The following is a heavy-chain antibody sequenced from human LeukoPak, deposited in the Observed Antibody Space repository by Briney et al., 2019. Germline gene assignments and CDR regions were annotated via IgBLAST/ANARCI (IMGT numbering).Heavy chain of an antibody. CDR1: GGSFSGYY. CDR3: ARGLTVPARRCMGY. V-gene: IGHV4-34*01. D-gene: IGHD6-6*01. J-gene: IGHJ4*02. CDR2: ANHSGYT. Sequence: SETLSLTCAVSGGSFSGYYWTWIRQTPDKGLEWIGEANHSGYTDYNPSLMGRVTISVDTSRKEFYLKLISVTAADTAVYYCARGLTVPARRCMGYWGQGTRVSVPS.